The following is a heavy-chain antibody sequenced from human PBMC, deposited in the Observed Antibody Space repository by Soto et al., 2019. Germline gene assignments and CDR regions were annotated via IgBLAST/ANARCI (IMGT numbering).Heavy chain of an antibody. Sequence: EVQLLESGGGLLQPGGSLRLSCAASGFTFSSYPMNWVRQAPGQGLQWVSAIDSGGGSTDHADSVKGRFTISRDNSKNTLYLQMNSRRAEDTAIYYCARKGGSGWYEDYFDYWGQGTLVTVSS. J-gene: IGHJ4*02. V-gene: IGHV3-23*01. D-gene: IGHD6-19*01. CDR1: GFTFSSYP. CDR3: ARKGGSGWYEDYFDY. CDR2: IDSGGGST.